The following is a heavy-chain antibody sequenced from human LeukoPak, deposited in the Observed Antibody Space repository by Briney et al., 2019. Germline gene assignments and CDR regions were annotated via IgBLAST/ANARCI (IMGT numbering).Heavy chain of an antibody. J-gene: IGHJ6*02. D-gene: IGHD1-26*01. CDR3: ASWDVIYYYGMDV. V-gene: IGHV1-8*01. CDR2: MNPNSGNT. CDR1: GYTFTSYD. Sequence: ASVKVSCKASGYTFTSYDIYWVRQATGQALEWMGWMNPNSGNTGYAQKVQGRVTMTRNTSISTAYMELSSLRSEDTAVYYCASWDVIYYYGMDVWGQGTTVTVSS.